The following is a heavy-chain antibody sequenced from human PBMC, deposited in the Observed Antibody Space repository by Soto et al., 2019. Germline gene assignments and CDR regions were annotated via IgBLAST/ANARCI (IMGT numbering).Heavy chain of an antibody. CDR3: ARVEQQLYYGMDV. J-gene: IGHJ6*02. CDR2: IWYDGSNK. CDR1: GFTFSSYG. D-gene: IGHD6-13*01. V-gene: IGHV3-33*01. Sequence: GGSLRLSCAASGFTFSSYGMHWVRQAPGKGLEWVAVIWYDGSNKYYADSVKGRFTISRDNSKNTLDLQMNSLRAEDTAVYYCARVEQQLYYGMDVWGQGTTVTVSS.